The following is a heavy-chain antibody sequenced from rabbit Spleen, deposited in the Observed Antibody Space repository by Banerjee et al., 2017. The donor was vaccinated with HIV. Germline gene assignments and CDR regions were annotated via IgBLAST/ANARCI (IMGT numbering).Heavy chain of an antibody. Sequence: QSLEESGGDRVKHGASLTLTCTASGVSFSISYYMGWVRQAPGKGLEWIACIDSGSSGFTYYSTWAKGRFTCSKTSSTTVTLQMTRLTAADTATYFCARDTSSSFSSYGMDLWGPGTLVTVS. V-gene: IGHV1S40*01. CDR3: ARDTSSSFSSYGMDL. D-gene: IGHD1-1*01. CDR2: IDSGSSGFT. J-gene: IGHJ6*01. CDR1: GVSFSISYY.